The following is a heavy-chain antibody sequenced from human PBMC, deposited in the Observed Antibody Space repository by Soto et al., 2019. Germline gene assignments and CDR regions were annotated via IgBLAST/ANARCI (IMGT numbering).Heavy chain of an antibody. Sequence: QVQLVESGGGLVKPGGSLRLSCAASGIVFSDYMSWVRQAPGNGLEWLSYISGSGRTIYSADSVKGRFTISRDNATNSLYLQMNNVRTEGTAVYYCAWLPLPWGWFDPWGQGTLVTVSS. V-gene: IGHV3-11*01. CDR2: ISGSGRTI. J-gene: IGHJ5*02. CDR1: GIVFSDY. D-gene: IGHD3-16*01. CDR3: AWLPLPWGWFDP.